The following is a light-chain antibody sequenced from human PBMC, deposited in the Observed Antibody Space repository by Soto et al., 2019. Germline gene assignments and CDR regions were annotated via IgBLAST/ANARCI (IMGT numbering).Light chain of an antibody. Sequence: QSALTQPRSVSGSPGQSVTISCTGTSSDVGGYNYVSWYQQHPGKAPKLLIYDVSKRPSGVPDRFSGSKSGNTAALTISGLQAEDEAAYYCCSSAGSYSCVFGTGTKLTVL. V-gene: IGLV2-11*01. CDR1: SSDVGGYNY. J-gene: IGLJ1*01. CDR2: DVS. CDR3: CSSAGSYSCV.